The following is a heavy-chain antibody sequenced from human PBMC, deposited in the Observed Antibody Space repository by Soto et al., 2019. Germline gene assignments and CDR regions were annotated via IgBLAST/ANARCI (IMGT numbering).Heavy chain of an antibody. D-gene: IGHD3-22*01. CDR3: ATDINYHDSSGYYYRVTLFDY. J-gene: IGHJ4*02. CDR1: GYTLTELS. V-gene: IGHV1-24*01. Sequence: ALVKVSCKVSGYTLTELSMHWVRQAPGKGLEWMGGFDPEDGETIYAQKFQGRVTMTEDTSTDTAYMELSSLRSEDTAVYYCATDINYHDSSGYYYRVTLFDYWGQGTLVTVSS. CDR2: FDPEDGET.